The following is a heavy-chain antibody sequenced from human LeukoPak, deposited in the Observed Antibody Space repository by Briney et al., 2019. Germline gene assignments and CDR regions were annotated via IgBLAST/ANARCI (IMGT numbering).Heavy chain of an antibody. V-gene: IGHV3-23*01. CDR3: VTDYFDRSGDYTVDY. CDR2: ISGTGATK. D-gene: IGHD3-22*01. J-gene: IGHJ4*02. CDR1: GFTLSSYW. Sequence: GGSLRLSCAASGFTLSSYWMSWVRQAPGKGLEWVSVISGTGATKHYADSVKGRLTISRDNSQNMVFLQMNSLRAEDTAVYYCVTDYFDRSGDYTVDYWGQGSLVTVSS.